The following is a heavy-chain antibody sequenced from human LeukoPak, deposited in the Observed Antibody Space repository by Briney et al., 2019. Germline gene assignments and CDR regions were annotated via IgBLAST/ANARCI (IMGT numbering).Heavy chain of an antibody. D-gene: IGHD3-10*01. V-gene: IGHV3-53*01. J-gene: IGHJ4*02. CDR2: IYKNNNT. Sequence: PGESLKISCAASGLTVSGNYMTWVRQAPGKGLDWVSVIYKNNNTYHADSVRGRFTISRDNSRNTVYLQMNSLRAEDTAVYYCARGWSGYDYWGQGTLVTVSS. CDR1: GLTVSGNY. CDR3: ARGWSGYDY.